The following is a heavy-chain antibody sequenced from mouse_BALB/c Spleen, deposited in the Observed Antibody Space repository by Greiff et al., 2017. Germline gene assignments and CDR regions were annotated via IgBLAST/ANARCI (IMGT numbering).Heavy chain of an antibody. V-gene: IGHV3-2*02. J-gene: IGHJ4*01. CDR1: GYSITSDYA. CDR2: ISYSGST. Sequence: VQLKESGPGLVKPSQSLSLTCTVTGYSITSDYAWNWIRQFPGNKLEWMGYISYSGSTSYNPSLKSRISITRDTSKNQFFLQLNSVTTEDTATYYCASWRGYAMDYWGQGTSVTVSS. CDR3: ASWRGYAMDY.